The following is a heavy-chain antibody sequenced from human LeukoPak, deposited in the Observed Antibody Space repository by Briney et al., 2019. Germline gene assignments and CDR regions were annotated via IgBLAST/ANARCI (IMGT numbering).Heavy chain of an antibody. CDR2: ISSSSSYI. V-gene: IGHV3-21*01. Sequence: GGSLRLSCAASGFTSSSYSMNWVRQAPGKGLEWVSSISSSSSYIYYADSVKGRFTISRDNAKNSLYLQMNSLRAEDTAVYYCARARHEYSYDIDYWGQGTLVTVSS. J-gene: IGHJ4*02. D-gene: IGHD5-18*01. CDR3: ARARHEYSYDIDY. CDR1: GFTSSSYS.